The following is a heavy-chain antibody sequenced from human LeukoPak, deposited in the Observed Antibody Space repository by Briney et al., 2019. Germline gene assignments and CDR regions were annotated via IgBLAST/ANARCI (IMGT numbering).Heavy chain of an antibody. D-gene: IGHD3-16*02. Sequence: ASVKVSCKAFGYTFTSNYMHWVRQAPGQGPEWMGVISPSGGSTTYAQKLQGRVTMTTDTSTSTAYMELRSLRSDDTAVYYCARLELSSYYYYYMDVWGKGTTVTISS. V-gene: IGHV1-46*01. CDR3: ARLELSSYYYYYMDV. CDR1: GYTFTSNY. J-gene: IGHJ6*03. CDR2: ISPSGGST.